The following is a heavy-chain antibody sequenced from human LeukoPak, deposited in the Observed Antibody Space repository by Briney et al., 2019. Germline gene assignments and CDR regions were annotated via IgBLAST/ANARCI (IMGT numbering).Heavy chain of an antibody. CDR1: GGSISSYY. J-gene: IGHJ4*02. CDR3: ARHVETYSSSWSDY. D-gene: IGHD6-13*01. CDR2: IYYSGST. V-gene: IGHV4-59*08. Sequence: SETLSLTCTVSGGSISSYYWSWIRQPPGRGLEWIGYIYYSGSTNYNPSLKSRVTISVDTSKNQFSLKLSSVTAADTAVYYCARHVETYSSSWSDYWGQGTLVTVSS.